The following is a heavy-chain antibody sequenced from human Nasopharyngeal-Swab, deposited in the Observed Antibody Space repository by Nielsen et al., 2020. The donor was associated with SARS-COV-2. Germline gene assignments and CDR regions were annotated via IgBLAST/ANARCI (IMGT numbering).Heavy chain of an antibody. V-gene: IGHV1-3*01. Sequence: WVRQAPGQRLEWMGWINAGNGNTKYSQKFQGRVTITRDTSASTAYMELSSLRSEDTAVYYCARHLWSSSSWYALELTRGIDPWGQGTLVTVSS. CDR2: INAGNGNT. CDR3: ARHLWSSSSWYALELTRGIDP. D-gene: IGHD6-13*01. J-gene: IGHJ5*02.